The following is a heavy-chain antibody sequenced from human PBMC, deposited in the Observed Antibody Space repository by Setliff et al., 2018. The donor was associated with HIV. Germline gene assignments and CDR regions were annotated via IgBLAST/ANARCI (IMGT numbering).Heavy chain of an antibody. J-gene: IGHJ4*02. CDR1: GFTFSKYD. D-gene: IGHD2-15*01. V-gene: IGHV3-23*01. CDR3: AKDRGCSV. Sequence: HPGGSLRLSCAASGFTFSKYDMTWVRQAPGKGLEWVSGISGSDGSTSYADSVKGRFTISRDNSKNRLYLQMNSLRAEDTAVYYCAKDRGCSVWGQGTLVTVSS. CDR2: ISGSDGST.